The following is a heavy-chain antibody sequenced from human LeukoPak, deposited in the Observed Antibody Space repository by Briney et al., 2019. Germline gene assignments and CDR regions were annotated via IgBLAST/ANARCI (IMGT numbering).Heavy chain of an antibody. CDR3: AKSGIAAADYWYFDL. Sequence: GRSLRLSCAASGFTFSSYGMHWVRQAPGKGLEWVAVMSYDGHNKDYADSVKGRFTISRDNSKNTLYLQMNRLRAEDTAVYYCAKSGIAAADYWYFDLWGRGTLVTVSS. CDR1: GFTFSSYG. V-gene: IGHV3-30*18. CDR2: MSYDGHNK. D-gene: IGHD6-13*01. J-gene: IGHJ2*01.